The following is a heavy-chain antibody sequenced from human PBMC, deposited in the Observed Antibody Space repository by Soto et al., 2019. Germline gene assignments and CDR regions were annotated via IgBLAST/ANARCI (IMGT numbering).Heavy chain of an antibody. CDR1: GFSLSTYHMG. D-gene: IGHD4-17*01. Sequence: QITLKESGHTLVRPAQTLTLTCDFSGFSLSTYHMGVAWIRQPPGKALEWLALIYWADDKRYSPSLKDRLAISKDTSSNQVVLTITNMDPGDTATYFCAHAGDYDLMTFDHWGPGTLVTVSS. J-gene: IGHJ4*02. CDR2: IYWADDK. CDR3: AHAGDYDLMTFDH. V-gene: IGHV2-5*02.